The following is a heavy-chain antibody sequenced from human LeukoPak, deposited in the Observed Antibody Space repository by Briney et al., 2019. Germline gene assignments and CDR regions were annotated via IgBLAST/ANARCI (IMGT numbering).Heavy chain of an antibody. CDR3: ARQQRGLFYY. D-gene: IGHD6-25*01. J-gene: IGHJ4*02. V-gene: IGHV4-39*01. Sequence: PSETLTLTCTVSGGSISSSSYYWGWIRQPPGQGLEWIGSIYYSGSTYYNPSLKSRVTISVDSCKKQFSLMLSSVTAADTAEYYCARQQRGLFYYWGQGTLVTVSS. CDR1: GGSISSSSYY. CDR2: IYYSGST.